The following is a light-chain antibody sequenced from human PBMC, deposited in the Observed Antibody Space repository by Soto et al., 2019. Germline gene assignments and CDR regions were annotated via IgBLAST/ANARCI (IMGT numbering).Light chain of an antibody. CDR2: DVS. V-gene: IGLV2-14*03. CDR3: SSYTSRSTLVV. CDR1: SSDVGGYNY. Sequence: QSALTQPASVSGSPGQSITISCTGTSSDVGGYNYVSWYQQHPSKAPKLMIFDVSNRPSGVSNRFSGSKSGNTASLTISGLQAEDEADYYCSSYTSRSTLVVFGGGTKVTVL. J-gene: IGLJ2*01.